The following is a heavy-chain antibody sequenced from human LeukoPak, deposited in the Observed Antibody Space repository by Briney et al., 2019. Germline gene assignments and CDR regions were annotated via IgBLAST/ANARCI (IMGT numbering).Heavy chain of an antibody. Sequence: GASVKVSCKASGGTFSSYAISWVRQAPGQGLEWMGGIIPIFGTANYAQKFQGRVTITTDESTSTAYMELSSLRSEDTAEYYCARGGGDGNYYYYMDVWGKGTTVTVSS. CDR2: IIPIFGTA. CDR1: GGTFSSYA. V-gene: IGHV1-69*05. J-gene: IGHJ6*03. D-gene: IGHD3-10*01. CDR3: ARGGGDGNYYYYMDV.